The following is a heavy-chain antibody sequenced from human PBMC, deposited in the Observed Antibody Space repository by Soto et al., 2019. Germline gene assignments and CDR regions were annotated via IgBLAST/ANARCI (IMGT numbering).Heavy chain of an antibody. CDR3: ARDRSDERALGDPFDI. CDR2: IYYSGNT. V-gene: IGHV4-59*01. CDR1: GASISSYY. D-gene: IGHD1-1*01. J-gene: IGHJ3*02. Sequence: QVQLQESGPGLVKPSETLSLTCTVSGASISSYYWSWIRQPPGKGLEWIGYIYYSGNTNYNPSLTSRVTISLDTSKSQFSLRLSSVTAADTAVYYCARDRSDERALGDPFDIWGQGTMVTVSS.